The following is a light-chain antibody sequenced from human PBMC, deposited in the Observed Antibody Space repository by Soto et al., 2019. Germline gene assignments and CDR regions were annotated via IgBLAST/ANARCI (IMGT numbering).Light chain of an antibody. CDR2: GAS. CDR1: QSVTYNN. J-gene: IGKJ3*01. CDR3: QQYGSSLLFT. V-gene: IGKV3-20*01. Sequence: EIVLTQSPGTLSLSPGERATLSCRASQSVTYNNLAWYQQKPGQAPRLLIYGASSRATGIPDRFSGSGSGTDFTLTISRLEPEDFAVYYCQQYGSSLLFTFGPGTKVDIK.